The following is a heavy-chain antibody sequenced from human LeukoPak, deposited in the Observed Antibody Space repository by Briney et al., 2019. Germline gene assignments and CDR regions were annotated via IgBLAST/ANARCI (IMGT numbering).Heavy chain of an antibody. CDR1: GGSISSSSYY. CDR2: IYYSGST. CDR3: ARLQWEEATNYYFDY. D-gene: IGHD5-12*01. Sequence: SSETLSLTCTVSGGSISSSSYYWGWIRQPPGKGLEWIGSIYYSGSTYYNPSLKSRVTISVDTSNNQFSLRLSSVTAADTAVYYCARLQWEEATNYYFDYWGQGTLVTVSS. V-gene: IGHV4-39*07. J-gene: IGHJ4*02.